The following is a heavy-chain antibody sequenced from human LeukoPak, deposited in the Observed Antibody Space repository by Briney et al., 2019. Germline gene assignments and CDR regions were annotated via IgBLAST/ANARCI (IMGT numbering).Heavy chain of an antibody. D-gene: IGHD3-9*01. CDR2: INPNSGGT. J-gene: IGHJ4*02. CDR1: GCTLTGYY. CDR3: ARGSSRYDILTGLFDY. V-gene: IGHV1-2*02. Sequence: ASVKVSCKASGCTLTGYYMHWVRQAPGQGLEWMGWINPNSGGTNYAQKFQGRVTMTRDTSISTAHMELSRLRSDDTAVYYCARGSSRYDILTGLFDYWGQGTLVTVSS.